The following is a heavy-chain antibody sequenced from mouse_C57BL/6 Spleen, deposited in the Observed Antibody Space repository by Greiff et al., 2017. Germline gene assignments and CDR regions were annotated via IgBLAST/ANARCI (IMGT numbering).Heavy chain of an antibody. CDR2: IVPENGDT. CDR3: RGDTAHY. Sequence: VQLKESGAELVRPGASVKLSCTASGFNIKDDYMHWVKQRPEQGLEWIGWIVPENGDTAYASKFQGKATITADTSSNTAYLQLSRLTSEDTAGYYCRGDTAHYWGQGTTLTVSS. CDR1: GFNIKDDY. J-gene: IGHJ2*01. D-gene: IGHD1-2*01. V-gene: IGHV14-4*01.